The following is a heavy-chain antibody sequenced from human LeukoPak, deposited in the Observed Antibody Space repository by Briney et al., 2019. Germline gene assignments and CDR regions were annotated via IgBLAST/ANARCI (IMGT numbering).Heavy chain of an antibody. CDR2: INLDGSER. J-gene: IGHJ4*02. Sequence: GGSLRLYCAASGFTFSGHSMTWVRQAPGKGLEWVANINLDGSERFYVDFVKGRFTISRDNADNSMYLQMNSLRAEDTAVYYCGRVIAGAIDYWGQGTLVTVSS. CDR1: GFTFSGHS. D-gene: IGHD6-13*01. CDR3: GRVIAGAIDY. V-gene: IGHV3-7*01.